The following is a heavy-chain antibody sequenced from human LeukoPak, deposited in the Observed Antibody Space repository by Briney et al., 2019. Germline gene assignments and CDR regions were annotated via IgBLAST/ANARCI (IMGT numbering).Heavy chain of an antibody. CDR2: ISSSGSTI. CDR3: ARDRGFDP. CDR1: GFTFSSYE. V-gene: IGHV3-48*03. Sequence: PGGSLRLSCAASGFTFSSYEMNWVRQAPGKGLEWLSYISSSGSTICYADSVKGRFTISRDNAKNSLYLQMNSLRAEDTAVYYCARDRGFDPWGQGTLVTVSS. J-gene: IGHJ5*02.